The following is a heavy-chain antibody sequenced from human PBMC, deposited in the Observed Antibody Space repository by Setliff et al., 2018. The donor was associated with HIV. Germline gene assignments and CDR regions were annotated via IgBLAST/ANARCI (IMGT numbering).Heavy chain of an antibody. Sequence: SETLSLTCAIFGGSFTDYYCWSWVRQSPGKGLEWIGEIDHSGIINYNPSLKSRVTMSVDTSKRQFSLNLTSVTAADTAIYYCARERLSPRGFFFSYIDVRGKGTPVTVSS. CDR2: IDHSGII. CDR1: GGSFTDYY. V-gene: IGHV4-34*01. J-gene: IGHJ6*04. CDR3: ARERLSPRGFFFSYIDV. D-gene: IGHD1-26*01.